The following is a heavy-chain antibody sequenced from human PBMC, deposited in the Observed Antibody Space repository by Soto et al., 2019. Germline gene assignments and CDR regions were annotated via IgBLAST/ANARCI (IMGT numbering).Heavy chain of an antibody. CDR3: ATVLTAMACYSSGMDV. Sequence: QVQLVQSGAEVKKPGSSVKVSCKASGGTFSSYAISWVRQAPGQGLEWMGGIIPIFGTANYAQEFQGTVTVTADDSTTTASLGLGGLSSGETGVCSCATVLTAMACYSSGMDVGGQGPTVTVSS. J-gene: IGHJ6*01. CDR1: GGTFSSYA. CDR2: IIPIFGTA. D-gene: IGHD5-18*01. V-gene: IGHV1-69*12.